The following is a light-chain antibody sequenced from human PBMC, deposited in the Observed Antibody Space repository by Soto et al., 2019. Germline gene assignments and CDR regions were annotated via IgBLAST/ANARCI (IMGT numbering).Light chain of an antibody. CDR1: QSVSGSY. CDR3: QQYNNWTLT. CDR2: GAS. J-gene: IGKJ4*01. Sequence: EIVLTQSPGTLSLSPGERATLSCRASQSVSGSYLVWYQQKPGQAPRLLIYGASSRATGIPDRFSGSGSGTDFTLTISRLEPEDFAVYYCQQYNNWTLTFGGGTKVEIK. V-gene: IGKV3-20*01.